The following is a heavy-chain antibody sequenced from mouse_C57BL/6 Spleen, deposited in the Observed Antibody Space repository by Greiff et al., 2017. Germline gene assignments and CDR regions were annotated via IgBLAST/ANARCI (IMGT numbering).Heavy chain of an antibody. CDR3: ARRGSSYRMDY. V-gene: IGHV1-18*01. CDR2: INPNNGGT. Sequence: EVQRVESGPELVKPGASVKIPCKASGYTFTDYNMDWVKQSHGKSLEWIGDINPNNGGTIYNQKFKGKATLTVDKSSSTAYMELRSLTSEDTAVYYCARRGSSYRMDYWGQGTSVTVSS. CDR1: GYTFTDYN. D-gene: IGHD1-1*01. J-gene: IGHJ4*01.